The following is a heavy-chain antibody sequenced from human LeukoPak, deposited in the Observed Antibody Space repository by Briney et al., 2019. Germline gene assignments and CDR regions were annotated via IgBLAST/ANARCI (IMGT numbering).Heavy chain of an antibody. CDR1: GGTFSSYA. CDR2: IIPIFGTA. Sequence: SVKVSCKASGGTFSSYAISWVRQAPGQGLEWMGGIIPIFGTANYAQKLQGRVTMTTDTSTSTAYMELRSLRSDDTAVYYCARDYYYDSSVHFDYWGQGTLVTVSS. D-gene: IGHD3-22*01. CDR3: ARDYYYDSSVHFDY. V-gene: IGHV1-69*05. J-gene: IGHJ4*02.